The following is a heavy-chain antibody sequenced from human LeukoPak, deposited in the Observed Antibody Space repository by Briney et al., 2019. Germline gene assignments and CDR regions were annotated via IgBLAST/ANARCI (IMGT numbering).Heavy chain of an antibody. CDR3: ARGVNSGIYHSFDY. CDR2: IYTSGST. J-gene: IGHJ4*02. D-gene: IGHD1-26*01. CDR1: GGSISSYY. Sequence: SETLSLTCTVSGGSISSYYLTWIRQPAGKGLEWIGRIYTSGSTNYNPSLKSRVTMSVDTSKNQFSLKLSSVTAADTAVYYCARGVNSGIYHSFDYWGQGTLVTVSS. V-gene: IGHV4-4*07.